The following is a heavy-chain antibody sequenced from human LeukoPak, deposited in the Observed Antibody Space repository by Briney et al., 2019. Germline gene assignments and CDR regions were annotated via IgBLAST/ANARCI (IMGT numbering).Heavy chain of an antibody. D-gene: IGHD2/OR15-2a*01. Sequence: GGSLRLSCAASGFTFSIYAMSWVRQAPGKELEWVSAISGSGASTYYADSVKGRFTISRDNSKNTLYLQMNSLRAEDTAVYYCARGALHLYYFDYWGWGQGTLVTVSS. V-gene: IGHV3-23*01. CDR2: ISGSGAST. CDR1: GFTFSIYA. J-gene: IGHJ4*02. CDR3: ARGALHLYYFDYWG.